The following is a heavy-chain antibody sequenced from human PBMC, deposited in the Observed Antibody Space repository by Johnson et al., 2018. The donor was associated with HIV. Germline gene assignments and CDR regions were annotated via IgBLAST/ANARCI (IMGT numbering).Heavy chain of an antibody. V-gene: IGHV3-33*08. CDR3: ARAPDSSSWYRDAFDI. CDR1: GFIVSSNY. J-gene: IGHJ3*02. Sequence: QVQLVESGGGLVQPGRSLRLSCAASGFIVSSNYMNWVRQTPGKGLEWVAFIRYDGSNKYYADSVKGRFTISSDNSKNTLYLQMNSLRAEDTAVYYCARAPDSSSWYRDAFDIWGQGTMVTVSS. CDR2: IRYDGSNK. D-gene: IGHD6-13*01.